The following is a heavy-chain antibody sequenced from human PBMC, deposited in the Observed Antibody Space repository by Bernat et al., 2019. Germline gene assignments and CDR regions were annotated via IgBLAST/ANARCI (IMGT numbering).Heavy chain of an antibody. CDR3: GKDRIGRGGGSCLDY. CDR1: GFTFSSYA. D-gene: IGHD2-15*01. Sequence: EVQLLESGGGLVQPGGSLRLSCAASGFTFSSYAMSWVRQAPGKGLEWVSAISGSGGSRYYADSVKGRCTISRDNSKNTLYLQMNSLRAEDTAVYYCGKDRIGRGGGSCLDYWGQGTLVTVSS. CDR2: ISGSGGSR. J-gene: IGHJ4*02. V-gene: IGHV3-23*01.